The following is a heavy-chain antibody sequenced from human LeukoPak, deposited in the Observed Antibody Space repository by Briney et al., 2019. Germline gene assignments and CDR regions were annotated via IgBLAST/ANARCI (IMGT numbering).Heavy chain of an antibody. D-gene: IGHD6-13*01. J-gene: IGHJ4*02. Sequence: ASVNVSCKASGYTFTSYAMNWVRQAPGQGLEWMGWVNTNTGNPTYAQGFTGRFVFSLDTSVSTAYLQISSLKAEDTAVYYCASGYSSSWYANSFDYWGQGTLVTVSS. V-gene: IGHV7-4-1*02. CDR3: ASGYSSSWYANSFDY. CDR2: VNTNTGNP. CDR1: GYTFTSYA.